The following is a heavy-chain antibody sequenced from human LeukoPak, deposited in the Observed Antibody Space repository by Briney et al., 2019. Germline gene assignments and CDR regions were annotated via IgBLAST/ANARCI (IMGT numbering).Heavy chain of an antibody. CDR3: ARVKVRTVTTYLYYFDY. D-gene: IGHD4-17*01. Sequence: SETLSLTCAVYGGSFSGYYWSWIRQPPGKGLEWIGEINHGGSTNYNPSLKSRVTISVDTSKNQFSLKLSSVTAADTAVYYCARVKVRTVTTYLYYFDYWGQGTLVTVSS. V-gene: IGHV4-34*01. CDR1: GGSFSGYY. CDR2: INHGGST. J-gene: IGHJ4*02.